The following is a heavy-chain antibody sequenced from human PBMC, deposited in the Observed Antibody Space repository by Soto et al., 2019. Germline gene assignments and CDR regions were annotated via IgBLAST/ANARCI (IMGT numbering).Heavy chain of an antibody. CDR2: INSDGTGI. CDR3: AKDWYYTIDY. CDR1: GFDFSNTW. D-gene: IGHD2-2*02. Sequence: GSLRLSCAASGFDFSNTWIHWVRQVPGKGLVWVSRINSDGTGITYADSVKGRFTISRDNAKNTVYLQMSSLGVEDTAVYYCAKDWYYTIDYWGQGTPVTVSS. J-gene: IGHJ4*02. V-gene: IGHV3-74*03.